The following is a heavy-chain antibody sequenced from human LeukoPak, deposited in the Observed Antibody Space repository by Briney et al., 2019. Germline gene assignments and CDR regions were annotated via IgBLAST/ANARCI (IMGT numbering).Heavy chain of an antibody. D-gene: IGHD4-17*01. Sequence: GGSLRLSCVASGFNFGSYALHWVRQAPGKGLEYVSAISSNGRDTYYAHSVKGRFTISRDNSQNTLYLQMGSVRDVDMAVYYCARGPYGDPTHYFDYWGQGNLVTVSS. J-gene: IGHJ4*02. V-gene: IGHV3-64*01. CDR3: ARGPYGDPTHYFDY. CDR2: ISSNGRDT. CDR1: GFNFGSYA.